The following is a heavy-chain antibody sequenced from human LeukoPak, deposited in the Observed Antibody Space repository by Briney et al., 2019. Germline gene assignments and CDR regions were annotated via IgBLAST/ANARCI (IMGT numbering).Heavy chain of an antibody. CDR1: GGSISSSSYY. CDR3: AAVSHYYDSSGYYLDHDAFDI. V-gene: IGHV4-39*01. Sequence: SETLSLTCTVSGGSISSSSYYWGWIRQPPGKGLEWIGSNYYSGRTYYNPSLKSRVTISVDTSKNQFSLKLSSVTAADTAVYYCAAVSHYYDSSGYYLDHDAFDIWGQGTMVTVSS. J-gene: IGHJ3*02. CDR2: NYYSGRT. D-gene: IGHD3-22*01.